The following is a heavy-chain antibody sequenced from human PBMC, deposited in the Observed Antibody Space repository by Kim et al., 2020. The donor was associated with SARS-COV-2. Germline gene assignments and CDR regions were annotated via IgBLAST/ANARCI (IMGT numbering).Heavy chain of an antibody. CDR1: GFTFDDYA. D-gene: IGHD6-13*01. V-gene: IGHV3-9*01. CDR3: AKDKAKSRIAAANYYYYYMDV. J-gene: IGHJ6*03. Sequence: GGSLRLSCAASGFTFDDYAMHWVRQAPGKGLEWVSGISWNSGSIGYADSVKGRFTISRDNAKNSLYLQMNSLRAEDTALYYCAKDKAKSRIAAANYYYYYMDVWGKGTTVTVSS. CDR2: ISWNSGSI.